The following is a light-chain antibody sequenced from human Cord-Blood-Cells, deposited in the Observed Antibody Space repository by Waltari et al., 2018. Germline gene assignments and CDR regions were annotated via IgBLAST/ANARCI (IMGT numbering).Light chain of an antibody. V-gene: IGKV2-28*01. CDR2: LGS. J-gene: IGKJ2*01. CDR1: QSLLHSNGYNY. CDR3: MQALQTPRT. Sequence: DIVLTHSPLSLPVTPGEPASISCRSSQSLLHSNGYNYLDWYLQKPGQSPPLLIYLGSNRASGVPDRFSGSGSGTDFTLKISRVEAEEVGVYYCMQALQTPRTFGQGTKLEIK.